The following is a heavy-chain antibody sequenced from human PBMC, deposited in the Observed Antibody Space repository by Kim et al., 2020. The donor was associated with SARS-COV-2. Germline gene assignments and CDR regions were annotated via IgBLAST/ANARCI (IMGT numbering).Heavy chain of an antibody. J-gene: IGHJ6*02. CDR3: ARGRGCSSTSCYTYYYYYGMDV. Sequence: SETLSLTCAVYGGSFSGYYWSWIRQPPGKGLEWIGEINHSGSTNYNPSLKSRVTISVDTSKNQFSLKLSSVTAADTAVYYCARGRGCSSTSCYTYYYYYGMDVWGQGTTVTVSS. D-gene: IGHD2-2*02. CDR1: GGSFSGYY. CDR2: INHSGST. V-gene: IGHV4-34*01.